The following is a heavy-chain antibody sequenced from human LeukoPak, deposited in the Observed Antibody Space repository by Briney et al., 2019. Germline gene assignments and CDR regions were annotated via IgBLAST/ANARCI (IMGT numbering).Heavy chain of an antibody. CDR3: VRESVRDYYFDF. CDR1: GFRFGGYA. D-gene: IGHD3-10*02. V-gene: IGHV3-49*04. Sequence: PGRSLRLSCSGSGFRFGGYALSWVRQAPGKGLEWVGFIRSKALYGTSEYAASVEGRFAISRDHSNNIVYLQMNSLKTEDTAVYFCVRESVRDYYFDFWGQGTLVTVSS. CDR2: IRSKALYGTS. J-gene: IGHJ4*02.